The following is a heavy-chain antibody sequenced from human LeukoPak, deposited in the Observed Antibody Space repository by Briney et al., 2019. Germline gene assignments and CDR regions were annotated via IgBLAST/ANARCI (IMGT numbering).Heavy chain of an antibody. CDR3: VSYSSGGRFDY. D-gene: IGHD6-19*01. J-gene: IGHJ4*02. V-gene: IGHV3-30-3*01. CDR1: GFTFSSYA. CDR2: ISYDGSNK. Sequence: GGSLRLSCAASGFTFSSYAMHWVRQAPGRGLEWVAVISYDGSNKYYADSVKGRFTISRDNSKNTLYLQMNSLRAEDTAVYYCVSYSSGGRFDYWGQGTLVTVSS.